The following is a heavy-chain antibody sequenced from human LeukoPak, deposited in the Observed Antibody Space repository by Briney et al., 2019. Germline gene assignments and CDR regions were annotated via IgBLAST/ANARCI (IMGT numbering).Heavy chain of an antibody. CDR2: INHSGST. CDR3: ARGADDYGRYNWFDP. Sequence: SETLSLTCAVYGGSFSGYYWSWIRQPPGKGLEWIGEINHSGSTNYNPSLKSRVTISVDTSKNQFSLKLSSVTAADTAVYYCARGADDYGRYNWFDPWGQGTPVTVSS. CDR1: GGSFSGYY. D-gene: IGHD4-17*01. V-gene: IGHV4-34*01. J-gene: IGHJ5*02.